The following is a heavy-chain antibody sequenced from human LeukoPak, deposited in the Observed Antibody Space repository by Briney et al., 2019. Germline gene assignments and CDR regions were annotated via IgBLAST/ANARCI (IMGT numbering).Heavy chain of an antibody. CDR1: GFTFSSYW. CDR2: IKEDGSEK. Sequence: PGGSLRLSCAASGFTFSSYWMSWVRQAPGKGLEWVANIKEDGSEKYYVDSVKGRFTISRDNAKNSLYLQMNSLRAEDTAVFYRARYLSSDSSRRLDSWGQGTLVTVSS. D-gene: IGHD6-6*01. J-gene: IGHJ4*02. V-gene: IGHV3-7*05. CDR3: ARYLSSDSSRRLDS.